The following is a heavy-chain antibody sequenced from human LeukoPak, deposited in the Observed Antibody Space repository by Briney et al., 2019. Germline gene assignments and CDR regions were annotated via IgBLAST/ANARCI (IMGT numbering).Heavy chain of an antibody. CDR3: AKAVRSSGWYWFAY. J-gene: IGHJ4*02. CDR2: ISGSGDET. Sequence: GGSLRLSCAASGFTFRNYAMSWVRQAPGKGLEWVSAISGSGDETNYADSVKGRLTISRDNSKNTLFLQMNSLRAEDTAVYYCAKAVRSSGWYWFAYWGQGTLVTVSS. V-gene: IGHV3-23*01. D-gene: IGHD6-19*01. CDR1: GFTFRNYA.